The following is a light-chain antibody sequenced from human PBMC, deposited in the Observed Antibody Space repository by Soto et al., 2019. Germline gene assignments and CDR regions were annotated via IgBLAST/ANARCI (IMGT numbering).Light chain of an antibody. Sequence: DIQMTQSPSTLSASVGDRVTITCRASQSISSWLAWYQQKPGKAPKLLIYDASSLESGVPSRFRGSGSGTEFTLTISSLQPDDFATYYCQQYNSYGTFGQGTKV. CDR1: QSISSW. V-gene: IGKV1-5*01. CDR3: QQYNSYGT. J-gene: IGKJ1*01. CDR2: DAS.